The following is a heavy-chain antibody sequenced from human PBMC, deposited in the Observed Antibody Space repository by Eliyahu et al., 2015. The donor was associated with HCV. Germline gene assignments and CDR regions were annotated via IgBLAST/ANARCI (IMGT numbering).Heavy chain of an antibody. D-gene: IGHD3-10*01. CDR3: AASIAMVRGLIIPRAHYYGVDV. CDR1: GYTFPNYG. V-gene: IGHV1-18*01. CDR2: ISAYNDDT. Sequence: VQLVQSGAEVKKPGASVKVSCMASGYTFPNYGVTWVRQAPGQGLEWMGWISAYNDDTKSAQNFQGRLTMTTDTSTTTAYMELRSLTSDDTAVYYCAASIAMVRGLIIPRAHYYGVDVWGQGTMVTVSS. J-gene: IGHJ6*02.